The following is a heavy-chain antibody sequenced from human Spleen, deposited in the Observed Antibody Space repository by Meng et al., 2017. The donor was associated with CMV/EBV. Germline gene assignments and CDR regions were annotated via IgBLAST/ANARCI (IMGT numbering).Heavy chain of an antibody. CDR1: GFTFSDAR. CDR2: IKSKTDGGTT. D-gene: IGHD5-12*01. J-gene: IGHJ4*02. Sequence: GGSLRLSCAASGFTFSDARMNWVRQAPGKGLEWVGRIKSKTDGGTTDYAAPVKGRFTISRDDSKNTLYLQMNSLKTEDTAVYYCTLLYSGYDFPFDYWGQGTLVTVSS. CDR3: TLLYSGYDFPFDY. V-gene: IGHV3-15*01.